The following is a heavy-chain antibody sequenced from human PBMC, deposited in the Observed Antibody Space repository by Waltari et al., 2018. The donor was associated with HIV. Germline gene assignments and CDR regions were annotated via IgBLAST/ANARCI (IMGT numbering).Heavy chain of an antibody. D-gene: IGHD5-18*01. CDR2: IDWDDDK. CDR1: GFSLSTSGMC. Sequence: QVTLRESGPALVKPTQTLTLTCTFSGFSLSTSGMCVSWIRQPPGKALEWLARIDWDDDKYYSTSLKTRLTISKDTSKNQVVFTMTNMDPVDTATYYCARIRDTAMHYYGMDVWGQGTTVTVSS. V-gene: IGHV2-70*15. CDR3: ARIRDTAMHYYGMDV. J-gene: IGHJ6*02.